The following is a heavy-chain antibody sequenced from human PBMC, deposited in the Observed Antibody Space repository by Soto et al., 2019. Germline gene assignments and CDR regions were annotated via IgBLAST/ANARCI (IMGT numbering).Heavy chain of an antibody. CDR2: ISGSGGST. CDR1: GFTFSSYA. V-gene: IGHV3-23*01. D-gene: IGHD3-9*01. J-gene: IGHJ6*02. Sequence: PGGSLRLSCAASGFTFSSYAMSWVRQAPGKGLEWVSAISGSGGSTYYADSVKGRFTISRDNSKNTLYLQMNSLRAEDTAVYYCAKVLAVRYFDWFYYYYYGMEVWGQGTTVTVSS. CDR3: AKVLAVRYFDWFYYYYYGMEV.